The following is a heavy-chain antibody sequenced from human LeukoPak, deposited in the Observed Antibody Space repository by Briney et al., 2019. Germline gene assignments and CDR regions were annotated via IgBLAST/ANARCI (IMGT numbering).Heavy chain of an antibody. D-gene: IGHD3-22*01. CDR1: GYSFTSYW. Sequence: GESLKISCKGSGYSFTSYWIGWGCQMPGIGLEWMGIIYPGDSDTRYSPSFQGQVTISADKSISTDYLQWSSLKASDTAMYYCATTRGDSSGYYTQNYYFDYWGQGTLVTVSS. J-gene: IGHJ4*02. CDR3: ATTRGDSSGYYTQNYYFDY. V-gene: IGHV5-51*01. CDR2: IYPGDSDT.